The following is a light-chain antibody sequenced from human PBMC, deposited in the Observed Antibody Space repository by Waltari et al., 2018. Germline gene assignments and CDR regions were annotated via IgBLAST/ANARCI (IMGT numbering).Light chain of an antibody. CDR2: TAS. Sequence: DIEMTQSPSSLSASIGDRVTITCRAIQAISGYLNWYQQKPGRAPKLLIYTASTLQSGVPSRFSGSGYGTDFTLTISSLQPEDFAIYSCQQSSSSPHTFGGGTKVE. J-gene: IGKJ4*01. CDR3: QQSSSSPHT. CDR1: QAISGY. V-gene: IGKV1-39*01.